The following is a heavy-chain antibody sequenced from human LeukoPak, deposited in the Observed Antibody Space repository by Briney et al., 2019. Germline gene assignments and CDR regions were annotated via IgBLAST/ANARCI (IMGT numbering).Heavy chain of an antibody. Sequence: GESLKISCKGSGYSLTDYWIGWARQMPGKGPEWMGIIFPGDSDTRYSPSFEGQVTISVDKSISTAYLQWSSLEASDTAMYFCARTSRYNTRKGFDYWGQGSLVTVSS. D-gene: IGHD1-20*01. CDR1: GYSLTDYW. V-gene: IGHV5-51*01. CDR3: ARTSRYNTRKGFDY. J-gene: IGHJ4*02. CDR2: IFPGDSDT.